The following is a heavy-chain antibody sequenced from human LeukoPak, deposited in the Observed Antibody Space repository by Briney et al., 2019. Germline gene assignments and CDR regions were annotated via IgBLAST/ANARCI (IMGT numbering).Heavy chain of an antibody. CDR2: IHTSGST. CDR3: ARDRTGYIGYEGDPFDI. D-gene: IGHD5-12*01. J-gene: IGHJ3*02. Sequence: PSETLSLTCIVSGGSFSSHYWSWVPQSAGKGPEWIGRIHTSGSTNYNPSVRSRATMSVDTSKNQFSLKLTSVTAADTGVYYCARDRTGYIGYEGDPFDIWGQGTMVTVSS. CDR1: GGSFSSHY. V-gene: IGHV4-4*07.